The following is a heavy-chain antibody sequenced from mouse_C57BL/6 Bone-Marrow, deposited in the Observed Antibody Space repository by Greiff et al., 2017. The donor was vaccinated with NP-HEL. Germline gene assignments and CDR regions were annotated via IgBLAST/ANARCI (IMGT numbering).Heavy chain of an antibody. V-gene: IGHV1-63*01. CDR1: GYTFTNYW. Sequence: VQLQESGAELVRPGTSVKMSCKASGYTFTNYWIGWAKRRPGHGLEWIGDIYPGGGYTNYNEKFKGKATLTADKSSSTAYMQFSSLTSEDSAIYYCARGRLISGYFDVWGTGTTVTVSS. D-gene: IGHD3-2*02. CDR2: IYPGGGYT. CDR3: ARGRLISGYFDV. J-gene: IGHJ1*03.